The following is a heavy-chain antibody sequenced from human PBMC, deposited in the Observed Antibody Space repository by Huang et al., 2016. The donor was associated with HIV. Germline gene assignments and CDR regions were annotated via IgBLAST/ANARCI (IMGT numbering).Heavy chain of an antibody. CDR3: AKDTKPSGGFDV. CDR2: ITWKSGTI. V-gene: IGHV3-9*01. D-gene: IGHD2-8*02. Sequence: EVRLVESGGDLVQPGRSLRLSCAASGFIFDDYAMHWVRQTPGKGLEWVSGITWKSGTITYADSVKGRFTISRDNARNSLYLQMNSLTAEDTALYYCAKDTKPSGGFDVWGQGTMVAVSS. CDR1: GFIFDDYA. J-gene: IGHJ3*01.